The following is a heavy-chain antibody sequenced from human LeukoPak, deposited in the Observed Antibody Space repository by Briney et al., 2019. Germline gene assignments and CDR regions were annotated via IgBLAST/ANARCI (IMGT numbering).Heavy chain of an antibody. J-gene: IGHJ4*02. CDR1: GFILSDHY. CDR3: VRAPATNEWRCMDY. V-gene: IGHV3-72*01. D-gene: IGHD2-8*02. Sequence: PGGSLRLSCAASGFILSDHYMDWVRQAPGEGLEWVGRIRHKADGYTTEYAASVKGRFSISRVDSKNSLYLQMNSLRAEDTGVYYCVRAPATNEWRCMDYWGQGTLVTVSS. CDR2: IRHKADGYTT.